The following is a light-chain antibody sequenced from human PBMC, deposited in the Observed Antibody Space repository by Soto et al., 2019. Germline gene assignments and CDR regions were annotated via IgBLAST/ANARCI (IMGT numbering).Light chain of an antibody. J-gene: IGKJ4*01. Sequence: DVQMTQSPSTLSASVGDRVTITCRASQSINNLLAWYQQKPGKAPKFLIYDVSTLESGVPSRFSGSGSGTEFTLTISSLQPEHFATYYCQQYDSYPLTVGGGTKVDSK. CDR2: DVS. CDR3: QQYDSYPLT. V-gene: IGKV1-5*01. CDR1: QSINNL.